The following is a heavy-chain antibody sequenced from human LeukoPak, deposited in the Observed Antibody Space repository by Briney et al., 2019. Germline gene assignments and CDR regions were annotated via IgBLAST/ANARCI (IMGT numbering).Heavy chain of an antibody. J-gene: IGHJ6*02. CDR1: GGTFSSYA. D-gene: IGHD6-13*01. Sequence: SVKVSCKASGGTFSSYAISWVRQAPGQGLEWMGGIIPIFGTANNAQKFQGRVTITADESTSTAYMELSSLRSEDMAVYYCARDRELVRAGYYYYGMDVWGQGTTVTVSS. V-gene: IGHV1-69*13. CDR3: ARDRELVRAGYYYYGMDV. CDR2: IIPIFGTA.